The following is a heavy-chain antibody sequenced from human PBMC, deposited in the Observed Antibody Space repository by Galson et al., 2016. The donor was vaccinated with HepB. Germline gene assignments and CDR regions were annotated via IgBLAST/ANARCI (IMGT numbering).Heavy chain of an antibody. CDR3: ARDPHASGWAAYYFDA. D-gene: IGHD6-19*01. Sequence: SLRLSCAVSGFTFSRSGMHWVRQAPGKGLEWVAVIWSDGSSRYYADSVQGRFTTSRDNSKNTPFLQMNSQRAEDTAVYFCARDPHASGWAAYYFDAWGQGTLVTVSP. J-gene: IGHJ5*02. CDR1: GFTFSRSG. V-gene: IGHV3-33*01. CDR2: IWSDGSSR.